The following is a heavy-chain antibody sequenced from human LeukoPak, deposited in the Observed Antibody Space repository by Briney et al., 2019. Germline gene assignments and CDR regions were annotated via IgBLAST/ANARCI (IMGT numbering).Heavy chain of an antibody. V-gene: IGHV3-23*01. CDR2: ISGSGGNT. D-gene: IGHD3-10*01. CDR3: ARGYGDWFDP. J-gene: IGHJ5*02. Sequence: GGSLRLSCAASGFTFSSYAMSWVRQAPGKGLEWVSSISGSGGNTYYADSVKGRFTISRDNSKNTLYMQMNSLRADDTAVYYCARGYGDWFDPWGQGTLVTVSS. CDR1: GFTFSSYA.